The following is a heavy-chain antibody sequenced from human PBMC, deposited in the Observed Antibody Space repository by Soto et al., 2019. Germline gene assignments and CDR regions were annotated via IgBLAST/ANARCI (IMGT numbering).Heavy chain of an antibody. CDR1: GYSITSGYY. CDR2: IYHSGST. CDR3: ASLLYSYSGYDETFFDY. J-gene: IGHJ4*02. D-gene: IGHD5-12*01. Sequence: SETLSLTCAVSGYSITSGYYWGWIRQPPGKGLEWIGSIYHSGSTYYNPSLKSRVTISVDTPQKLFSLKLSSVTAADTAVYYCASLLYSYSGYDETFFDYWGQGTLVTGSS. V-gene: IGHV4-38-2*01.